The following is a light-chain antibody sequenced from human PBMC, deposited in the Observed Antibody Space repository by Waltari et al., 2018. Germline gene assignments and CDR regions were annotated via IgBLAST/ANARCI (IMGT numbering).Light chain of an antibody. CDR1: QSVDNY. J-gene: IGKJ3*01. Sequence: EVVLTQSPATLSLSPGERATLSCRASQSVDNYLAWYQQKPGQAPRLLIYDASNRATGIPTRFSGSGSGTDFTLTISSLEPEDFAVYYCQQRGNWPPFTFGPGTKVDIK. CDR3: QQRGNWPPFT. CDR2: DAS. V-gene: IGKV3-11*01.